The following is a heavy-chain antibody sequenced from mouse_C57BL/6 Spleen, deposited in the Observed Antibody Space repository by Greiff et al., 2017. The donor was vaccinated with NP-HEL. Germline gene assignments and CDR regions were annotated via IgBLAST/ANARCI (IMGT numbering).Heavy chain of an antibody. D-gene: IGHD3-3*01. Sequence: EVHLVESGEGLVKPGGSLKLSCAASGFTFSSYAMSWVRQTPEKRLEWVAYISSGGDYIYYADTVKGRFTISRDNARNTLYLQMSSLKSEDTAMYYCTRGGREAWFAYWGQGTLVTVSA. V-gene: IGHV5-9-1*02. CDR1: GFTFSSYA. CDR2: ISSGGDYI. J-gene: IGHJ3*01. CDR3: TRGGREAWFAY.